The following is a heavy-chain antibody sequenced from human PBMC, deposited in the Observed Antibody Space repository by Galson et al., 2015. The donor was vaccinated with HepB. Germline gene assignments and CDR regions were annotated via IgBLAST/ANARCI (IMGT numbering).Heavy chain of an antibody. CDR1: GYTFTSYA. CDR2: INTNTGNP. V-gene: IGHV7-4-1*02. Sequence: SVKVSCKASGYTFTSYAMNWVRQAPGQGLEWMGWINTNTGNPTYAQGFTGRFVFSLDTSVSTAYLQISSLKAEDTAVYYCARDLFVGATSAWFDPWGQGTLVTVSS. CDR3: ARDLFVGATSAWFDP. D-gene: IGHD1-26*01. J-gene: IGHJ5*02.